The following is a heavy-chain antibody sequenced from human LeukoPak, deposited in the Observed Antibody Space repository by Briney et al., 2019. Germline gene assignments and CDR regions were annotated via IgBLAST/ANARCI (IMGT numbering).Heavy chain of an antibody. J-gene: IGHJ4*02. CDR2: ILYDGNNK. CDR3: AKGLSYDSSGYYHLNY. D-gene: IGHD3-22*01. V-gene: IGHV3-30*18. CDR1: GFTFSTYG. Sequence: PGRSLRLSCAASGFTFSTYGMHWVRQAPGKGLEWVALILYDGNNKYYADSVKGRFTISRDNSKNTLYLQMNSLRAEDTAVYYCAKGLSYDSSGYYHLNYWGQGTLVTVSS.